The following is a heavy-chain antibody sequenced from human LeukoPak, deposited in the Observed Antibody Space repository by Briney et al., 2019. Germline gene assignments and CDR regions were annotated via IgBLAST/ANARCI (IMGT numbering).Heavy chain of an antibody. Sequence: GGSLRLSCAASGFTFSDSAMNWVRQAPGKGLEWVSLISFSGSNTYYADSVRGRFTISRDNSKDTLYLQMNSLRAEDTAIYYCVRDIELSTWGLGTMVTVSS. D-gene: IGHD3-16*02. J-gene: IGHJ3*01. CDR1: GFTFSDSA. CDR3: VRDIELST. V-gene: IGHV3-23*01. CDR2: ISFSGSNT.